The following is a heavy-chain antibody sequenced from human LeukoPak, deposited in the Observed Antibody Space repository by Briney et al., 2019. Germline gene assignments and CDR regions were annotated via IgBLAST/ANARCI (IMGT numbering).Heavy chain of an antibody. Sequence: PGGSLRLSCAASGFTFSSYWMSWVRQAPGKGLEWVANIKQDGSEKYYVDSVKGRFTISRDNAKNSLYLQMNSLRAEDTAVYYCARAGTTVYDAFDIWGQGTMVTVSS. J-gene: IGHJ3*02. CDR1: GFTFSSYW. V-gene: IGHV3-7*01. D-gene: IGHD1-1*01. CDR3: ARAGTTVYDAFDI. CDR2: IKQDGSEK.